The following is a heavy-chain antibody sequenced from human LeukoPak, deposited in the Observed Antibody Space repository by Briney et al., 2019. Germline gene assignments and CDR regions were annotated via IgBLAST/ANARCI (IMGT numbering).Heavy chain of an antibody. CDR1: GYSFTSYW. J-gene: IGHJ6*03. CDR2: VYPGDSDT. D-gene: IGHD3-3*01. CDR3: ARHVSRTGSGYYDGYYYYMDV. Sequence: GESLKISCKGSGYSFTSYWIGWVRQMPGKGLEWMGIVYPGDSDTRYSPSFQGQVTISADKSISTAYLQWSSLKASDTAMYYCARHVSRTGSGYYDGYYYYMDVWGKGTTVTVSS. V-gene: IGHV5-51*01.